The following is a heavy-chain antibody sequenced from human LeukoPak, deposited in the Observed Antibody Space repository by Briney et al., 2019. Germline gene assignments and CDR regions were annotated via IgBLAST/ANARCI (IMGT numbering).Heavy chain of an antibody. J-gene: IGHJ4*02. CDR3: ARDSGRDGYSFDY. Sequence: SETLSLTCTVSGGSISSGGYYWSWIRQHPGKGLEWIGYIYYSGSTYYNPSLKSRVTISVDTSKNQFSLKLSSATAADTAVYYCARDSGRDGYSFDYGGQGTLVTVSS. D-gene: IGHD5-24*01. CDR1: GGSISSGGYY. CDR2: IYYSGST. V-gene: IGHV4-31*03.